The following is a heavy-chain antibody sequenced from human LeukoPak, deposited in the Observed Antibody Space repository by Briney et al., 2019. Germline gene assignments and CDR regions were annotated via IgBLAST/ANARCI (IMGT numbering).Heavy chain of an antibody. J-gene: IGHJ5*02. V-gene: IGHV4-4*07. CDR3: ARDLVIQLTSLGWFDP. CDR2: IYTSGST. Sequence: PSETLSLTCTVSGGSISSYYWSWIRQPAGKGLEWIGRIYTSGSTNYNPSLKSRVTMSVDTSKNQFSLKLSSVTAADTAVYYCARDLVIQLTSLGWFDPWGQGTLVTVSS. D-gene: IGHD5-18*01. CDR1: GGSISSYY.